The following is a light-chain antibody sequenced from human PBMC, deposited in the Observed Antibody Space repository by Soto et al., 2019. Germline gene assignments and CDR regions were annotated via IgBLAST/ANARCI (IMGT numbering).Light chain of an antibody. CDR1: QSVSSIY. CDR3: QQYITSPPRLT. Sequence: ELVLTQSPGTLSLSPGERATLSCRASQSVSSIYLAWYQQKPGQAPRLLVYDVSTRATGIPDRFSGSGSGTDFTLTISRLEPEDFAVYYCQQYITSPPRLTFGGVTKVEIK. V-gene: IGKV3-20*01. CDR2: DVS. J-gene: IGKJ4*01.